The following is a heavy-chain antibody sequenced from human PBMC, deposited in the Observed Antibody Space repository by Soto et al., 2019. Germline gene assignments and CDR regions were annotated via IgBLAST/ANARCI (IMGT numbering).Heavy chain of an antibody. D-gene: IGHD3-3*01. CDR2: INHSGST. CDR1: GVSFSGYY. J-gene: IGHJ4*02. Sequence: ETLSLTCSVYGVSFSGYYWSWIRQPPGKGLEWIGEINHSGSTNYNPSLKSLVTISVDTSKNQFSLKLSSVTAADTAVYYCAHSSIFGVVIHPFDYWGQGTLVTVSS. V-gene: IGHV4-34*01. CDR3: AHSSIFGVVIHPFDY.